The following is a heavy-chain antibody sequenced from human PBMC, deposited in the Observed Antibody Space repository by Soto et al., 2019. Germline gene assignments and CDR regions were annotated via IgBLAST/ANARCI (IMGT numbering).Heavy chain of an antibody. J-gene: IGHJ4*02. Sequence: GGSLRLSCAASGFTFSDYYMSWIRQAPGKGLEWVSYISSSGSTIYYADSVKGRFTISRDNAKNSLYLQMNSLRAEDTAVYYCARDRYYPSPPVEPSSNPSDDYWGQGTLVTVSS. CDR3: ARDRYYPSPPVEPSSNPSDDY. D-gene: IGHD2-21*01. CDR1: GFTFSDYY. V-gene: IGHV3-11*01. CDR2: ISSSGSTI.